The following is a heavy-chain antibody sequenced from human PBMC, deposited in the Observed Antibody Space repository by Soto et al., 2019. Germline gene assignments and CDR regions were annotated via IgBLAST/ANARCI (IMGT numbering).Heavy chain of an antibody. J-gene: IGHJ6*02. CDR2: ISSSGSTI. D-gene: IGHD3-10*01. CDR1: GFTFSDYY. V-gene: IGHV3-11*01. CDR3: ARDQDYYGSGSPYYYYYYGMDV. Sequence: QVQLVESGGGLVKPRGSLRLSCAASGFTFSDYYMSWIRQAPGKGLEWVSYISSSGSTIYYADSVKGRFTISRDNAKNSLYLQMNSLRAEDTAVYYCARDQDYYGSGSPYYYYYYGMDVWGQGTTVTVSS.